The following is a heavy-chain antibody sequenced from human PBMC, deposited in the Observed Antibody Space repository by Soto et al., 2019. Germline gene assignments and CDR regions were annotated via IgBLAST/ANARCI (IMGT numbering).Heavy chain of an antibody. CDR2: IWYDGTNK. J-gene: IGHJ5*02. V-gene: IGHV3-33*01. CDR1: GFSFSTYG. Sequence: QVQLVESGGGVVQPGTSLRLSCAASGFSFSTYGMHWVRQAPGKGLEWVAVIWYDGTNKYYGDSVNGRFTISRDNSKKNLYLQMNSLRAEDTDVYYCARGATASLKAPPGPWGQGVLVTVSS. CDR3: ARGATASLKAPPGP.